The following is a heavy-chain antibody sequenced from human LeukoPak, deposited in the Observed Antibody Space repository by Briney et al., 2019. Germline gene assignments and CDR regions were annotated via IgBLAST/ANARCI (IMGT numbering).Heavy chain of an antibody. CDR1: GFTLRSYW. CDR3: TKDSVAMVTTSDY. Sequence: GGSLRLSCAASGFTLRSYWMSWVRQAPGKGLEWVANIKQDGSERYYVDSVKGRFTISRDNAKNSLYLQMNSLRPEDTALYYCTKDSVAMVTTSDYWGQGTLVTVSS. V-gene: IGHV3-7*03. CDR2: IKQDGSER. J-gene: IGHJ4*02. D-gene: IGHD5-18*01.